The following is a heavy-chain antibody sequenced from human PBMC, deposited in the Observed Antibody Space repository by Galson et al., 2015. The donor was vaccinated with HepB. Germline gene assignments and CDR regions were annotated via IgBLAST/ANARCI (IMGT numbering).Heavy chain of an antibody. CDR3: ARDQARTFSRWLQLGVGAFDI. Sequence: SLRLSCAASGFTFSSYWMHWVRQAPGKGLVWVSRINSDGSSTSYADSVKGRFTISRDNAKNTLYLQMNSLRAEDTAVYYCARDQARTFSRWLQLGVGAFDIWGQGTMVTVSS. CDR1: GFTFSSYW. D-gene: IGHD5-24*01. CDR2: INSDGSST. J-gene: IGHJ3*02. V-gene: IGHV3-74*01.